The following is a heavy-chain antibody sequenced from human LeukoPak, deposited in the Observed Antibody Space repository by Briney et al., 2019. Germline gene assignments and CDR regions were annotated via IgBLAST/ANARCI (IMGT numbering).Heavy chain of an antibody. CDR3: ASDFTQGGGLLED. D-gene: IGHD3-3*01. Sequence: SETLSLTCTVSGASITSRFWTWVRQPPGKGLEGIGYVSSTTSPTYNPSLESRVTMSLDTSKSQFSLRLASMTAAHTAIYYCASDFTQGGGLLEDWGPGTLVVVSS. J-gene: IGHJ4*02. V-gene: IGHV4-59*11. CDR1: GASITSRF. CDR2: VSSTTSP.